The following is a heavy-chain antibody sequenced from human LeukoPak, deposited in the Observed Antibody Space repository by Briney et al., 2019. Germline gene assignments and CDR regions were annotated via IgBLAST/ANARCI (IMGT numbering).Heavy chain of an antibody. V-gene: IGHV3-33*06. CDR3: AKGRGVRGVIDY. Sequence: GRSLRLSCAASGFTFSSYGMHWVRQAPGKGLEWVAVIWYDGSNKYYTDSVKGRFTISRDNSKNTLYLQMNSLRAEDTAVYYCAKGRGVRGVIDYWGQGTLVTVSS. J-gene: IGHJ4*02. D-gene: IGHD3-10*01. CDR1: GFTFSSYG. CDR2: IWYDGSNK.